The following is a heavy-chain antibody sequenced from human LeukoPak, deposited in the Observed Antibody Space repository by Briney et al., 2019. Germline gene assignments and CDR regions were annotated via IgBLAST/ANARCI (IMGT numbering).Heavy chain of an antibody. CDR1: GGSISSYY. Sequence: SETLSLTCTVSGGSISSYYWSWIRQPPGKGLEWIGYIYYSGSTNYNPSLKSRVTISVDTSRNQFSLKLSSVTAADTAVYYCARDTYYYDSSGSFDYWGQGTLVTVSS. D-gene: IGHD3-22*01. J-gene: IGHJ4*02. CDR3: ARDTYYYDSSGSFDY. CDR2: IYYSGST. V-gene: IGHV4-59*01.